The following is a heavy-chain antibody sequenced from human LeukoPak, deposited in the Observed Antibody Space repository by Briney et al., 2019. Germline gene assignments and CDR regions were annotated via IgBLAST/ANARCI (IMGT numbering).Heavy chain of an antibody. CDR3: ARGRQYYDFWSGYPYYFDS. J-gene: IGHJ4*02. CDR1: GGSISSGGYY. V-gene: IGHV4-61*02. D-gene: IGHD3-3*01. Sequence: PSETLSLTCTVSGGSISSGGYYWSWIRQPAGKGLEWIGRIYSSGSTNYNPSLRSRVTMSVDTSKNQFSLKLSSVTAADTAVYYCARGRQYYDFWSGYPYYFDSWGQGTLVTVSS. CDR2: IYSSGST.